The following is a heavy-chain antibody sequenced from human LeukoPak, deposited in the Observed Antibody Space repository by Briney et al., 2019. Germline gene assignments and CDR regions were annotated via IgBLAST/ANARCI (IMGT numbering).Heavy chain of an antibody. CDR3: ARGMRNRNPENYYGSGRHYYYMDV. J-gene: IGHJ6*03. D-gene: IGHD3-10*01. Sequence: PSQTLSLTCTVSGDSITSADYYWGWIRQSAGKGLEWIGRIYTTGSTSYNPSLRTRVTISADTSKNQFSLKLRSVTAADTAVYYCARGMRNRNPENYYGSGRHYYYMDVWGKGTTVTISS. V-gene: IGHV4-61*02. CDR1: GDSITSADYY. CDR2: IYTTGST.